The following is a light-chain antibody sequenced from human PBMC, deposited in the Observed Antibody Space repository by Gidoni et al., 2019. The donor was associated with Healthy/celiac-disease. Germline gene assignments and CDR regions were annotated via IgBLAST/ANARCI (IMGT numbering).Light chain of an antibody. Sequence: DIQMTQSPSTLSASVGDRVTITCRASQSISSWLAWYQQKPGKAPKLLIYDASSLESGVPSRFSGSGSGTEFTLTISSLQPDDFATYYCQQDNRYSPMYTFGQGTKLEIK. J-gene: IGKJ2*01. V-gene: IGKV1-5*01. CDR3: QQDNRYSPMYT. CDR1: QSISSW. CDR2: DAS.